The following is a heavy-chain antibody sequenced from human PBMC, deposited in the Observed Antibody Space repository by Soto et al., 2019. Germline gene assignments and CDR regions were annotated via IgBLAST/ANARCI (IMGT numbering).Heavy chain of an antibody. V-gene: IGHV1-18*01. CDR2: INPYNAKT. CDR1: GYTFTNYG. Sequence: QVQLVQSGAEVKKPGASVKVSCKASGYTFTNYGITWVRQAPGQGLERMGWINPYNAKTNSAQKFQGRVSMTTDTSSSTAYMEVLSLRSDDTAIYYGARGSDSLGWWGQGTLVTVSS. J-gene: IGHJ4*02. CDR3: ARGSDSLGW. D-gene: IGHD6-19*01.